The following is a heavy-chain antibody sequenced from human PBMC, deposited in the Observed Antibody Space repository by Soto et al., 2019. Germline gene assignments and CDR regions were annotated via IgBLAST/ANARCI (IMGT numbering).Heavy chain of an antibody. V-gene: IGHV4-59*01. J-gene: IGHJ4*02. CDR3: ARGVDRQWADY. Sequence: SETLSLTCTVSGGSINNYYWSWIRQPPGKGLEWIGYIYHSGSTYYNPSLKSRVTTSVETSKNQFSLKLSSVTAADTALYYCARGVDRQWADYWGQGALVTVSS. CDR2: IYHSGST. D-gene: IGHD6-19*01. CDR1: GGSINNYY.